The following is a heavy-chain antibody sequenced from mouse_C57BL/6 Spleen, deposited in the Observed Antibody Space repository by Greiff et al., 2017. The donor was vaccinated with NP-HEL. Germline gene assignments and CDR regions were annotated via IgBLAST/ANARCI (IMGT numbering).Heavy chain of an antibody. CDR1: GYAFTNYL. D-gene: IGHD2-4*01. V-gene: IGHV1-54*01. Sequence: VKLQESGAELVRPGTSVKVSCKASGYAFTNYLIEWVKQRPGQGLEWIGVINPGSGGTNYNEKFKGKATLTADKSSSTAYMQLSSLTSEDSAVYFCARRGDYQGGAMDYWGQGTSVTVSS. J-gene: IGHJ4*01. CDR2: INPGSGGT. CDR3: ARRGDYQGGAMDY.